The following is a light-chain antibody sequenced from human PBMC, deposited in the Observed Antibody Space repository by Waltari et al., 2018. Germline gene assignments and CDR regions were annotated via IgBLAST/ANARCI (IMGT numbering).Light chain of an antibody. CDR3: VLYMGSGIRV. J-gene: IGLJ3*02. CDR2: STK. V-gene: IGLV8-61*01. CDR1: SGSVSTTYY. Sequence: QTVVTQEPSFSVSPGGTVTLTCGLSSGSVSTTYYPSWYQQTPGQAPRTLIVSTKIGSSGVPDRFSGSILGNKAALTITGAQADDESDYYCVLYMGSGIRVFGGGTKLTVL.